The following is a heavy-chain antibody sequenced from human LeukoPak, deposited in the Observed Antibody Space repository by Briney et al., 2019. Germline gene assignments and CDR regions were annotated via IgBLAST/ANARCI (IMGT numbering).Heavy chain of an antibody. CDR2: VSDNGGSR. CDR1: GFTFSNYA. Sequence: GGSLRLSCVASGFTFSNYAMSWVRQAPGKGLEWVSAVSDNGGSRLYADSVKGRFTISRDNSKNTLYLQMNGLRAEDTAVYYCATYRRGYHDSSESYFFDYWGQGTLVTVSS. V-gene: IGHV3-23*01. CDR3: ATYRRGYHDSSESYFFDY. J-gene: IGHJ4*02. D-gene: IGHD3-22*01.